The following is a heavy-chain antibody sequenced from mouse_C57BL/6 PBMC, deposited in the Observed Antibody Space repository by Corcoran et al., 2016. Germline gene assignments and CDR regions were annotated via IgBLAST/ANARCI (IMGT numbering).Heavy chain of an antibody. V-gene: IGHV1-26*01. J-gene: IGHJ4*01. CDR1: GYTFTDYY. D-gene: IGHD1-1*01. CDR2: INPNNGGT. CDR3: ARETTVEDYAMDY. Sequence: EVQLQQSGPELVKPGASVKISCKASGYTFTDYYMNWVKQSHGKGLEWIGDINPNNGGTSYNQKFKGKATLTVDKSSSTAYMELRSLTSEDSAVYYCARETTVEDYAMDYWGQGTSVTVSS.